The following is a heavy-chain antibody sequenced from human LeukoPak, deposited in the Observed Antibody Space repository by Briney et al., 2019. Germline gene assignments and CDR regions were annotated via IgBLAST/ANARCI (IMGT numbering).Heavy chain of an antibody. J-gene: IGHJ4*02. V-gene: IGHV4-59*01. Sequence: SETLSLTCTVSGGSISSYYWSWIRQPPGKGLEWIGYIYYSGSTKYNPSLKSRVTISVDTSKNQFSLKLSSVTAADTAVYYRARVGYSGYDIDYWGQGTLVTVSS. CDR3: ARVGYSGYDIDY. CDR2: IYYSGST. CDR1: GGSISSYY. D-gene: IGHD5-12*01.